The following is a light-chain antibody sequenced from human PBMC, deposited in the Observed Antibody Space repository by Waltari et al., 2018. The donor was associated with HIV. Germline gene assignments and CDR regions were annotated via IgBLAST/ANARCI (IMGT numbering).Light chain of an antibody. Sequence: QSALTQPRSVSGSPGQSVTISCTGTSSDVGGYNYVSWYQQHPGKAPKLMIYDVSKRPSGVPDRFSGSKSGHTASLTISGLQAEDEADYYCCSYAGSYTLWVFGGGTKLTVL. CDR1: SSDVGGYNY. J-gene: IGLJ3*02. CDR2: DVS. CDR3: CSYAGSYTLWV. V-gene: IGLV2-11*01.